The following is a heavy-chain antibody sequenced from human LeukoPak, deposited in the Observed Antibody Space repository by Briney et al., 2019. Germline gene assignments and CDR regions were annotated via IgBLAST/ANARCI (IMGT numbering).Heavy chain of an antibody. J-gene: IGHJ6*02. Sequence: ASVKVSCKASGGTFSSYAISWVRQAPGQGLEWMGGIIPILGIANYAQKFQGRVTITADKSTSTAYMELSSLRSEDTAVYYCARPAKGCSSTSCYENYYYYGMDVWGQGTTVTVSS. CDR1: GGTFSSYA. CDR2: IIPILGIA. D-gene: IGHD2-2*01. V-gene: IGHV1-69*04. CDR3: ARPAKGCSSTSCYENYYYYGMDV.